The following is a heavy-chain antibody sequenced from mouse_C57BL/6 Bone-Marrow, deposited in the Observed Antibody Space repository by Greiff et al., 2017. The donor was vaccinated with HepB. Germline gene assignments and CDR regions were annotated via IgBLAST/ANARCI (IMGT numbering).Heavy chain of an antibody. CDR1: GFNIKDDY. D-gene: IGHD1-1*01. CDR2: IDPENGDT. V-gene: IGHV14-4*01. Sequence: VQLQQSGAELVRPGASVKLSCTASGFNIKDDYMHWVKQRPEQGLEWIGWIDPENGDTEYASKFQGKATITADTSSNTAYLQLSSLTSEDTAVYYCTTHYYGSSGGFAYWGQGTLVTVSA. CDR3: TTHYYGSSGGFAY. J-gene: IGHJ3*01.